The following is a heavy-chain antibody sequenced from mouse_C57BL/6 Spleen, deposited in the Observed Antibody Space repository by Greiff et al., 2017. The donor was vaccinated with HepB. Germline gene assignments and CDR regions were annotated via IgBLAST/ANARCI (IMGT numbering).Heavy chain of an antibody. CDR3: ARRPFTTVGYWYFDV. J-gene: IGHJ1*03. D-gene: IGHD1-1*01. CDR2: ISYSGST. Sequence: EVQLQQSGPGLAKPSQTLSLTCSVTGYSITSDYWNWIRKFPGNKLEYMGYISYSGSTYYNPSLKSRISITRDTSKNQYYLQLNSVTTEDTATYYCARRPFTTVGYWYFDVWGTGTTVTVPS. V-gene: IGHV3-8*01. CDR1: GYSITSDY.